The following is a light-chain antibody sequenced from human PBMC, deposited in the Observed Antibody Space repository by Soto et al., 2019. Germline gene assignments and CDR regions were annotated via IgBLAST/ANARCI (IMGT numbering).Light chain of an antibody. CDR1: QTIYSN. V-gene: IGKV3-15*01. CDR2: RAS. Sequence: IVMTQSPATLSVSPGERATLSCRAGQTIYSNVAWYQQRPGQAPRLLIYRASTRATGVPARFSGSGSGTDFTLTISSLQPEDFATYFCQQLNSYPLTFGQGTRLEIK. CDR3: QQLNSYPLT. J-gene: IGKJ5*01.